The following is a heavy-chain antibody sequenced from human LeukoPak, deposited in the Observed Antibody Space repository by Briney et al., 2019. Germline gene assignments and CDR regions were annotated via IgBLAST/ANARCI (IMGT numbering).Heavy chain of an antibody. CDR2: IYSGGTT. D-gene: IGHD6-19*01. CDR3: ARGSGWYRIDY. J-gene: IGHJ4*02. CDR1: GFTVSSNY. V-gene: IGHV3-66*01. Sequence: GGSLRLSCAASGFTVSSNYMSWVRQAPGKGLEWVSVIYSGGTTYYADSVKGRFTISRDNSKNTLYLQMNSLRAEDTAVFYCARGSGWYRIDYWGQGTLVTVSS.